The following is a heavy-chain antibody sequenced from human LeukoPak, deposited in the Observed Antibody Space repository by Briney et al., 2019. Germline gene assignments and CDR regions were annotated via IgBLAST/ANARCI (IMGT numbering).Heavy chain of an antibody. J-gene: IGHJ4*02. CDR3: AKRMKGRHYYYSSGQGGDY. Sequence: GGSLRLSCAGSGFTFSSYAMSWVRQAPGKGLEWVSAISGSGGSTYYAASVKGCFTTSRDNSKNTLYLQMNSMRDEDTAVYYGAKRMKGRHYYYSSGQGGDYWGQGTLVTVSS. V-gene: IGHV3-23*01. CDR1: GFTFSSYA. CDR2: ISGSGGST. D-gene: IGHD3-22*01.